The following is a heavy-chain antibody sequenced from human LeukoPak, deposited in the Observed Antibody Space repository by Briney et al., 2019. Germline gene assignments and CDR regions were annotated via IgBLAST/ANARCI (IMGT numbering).Heavy chain of an antibody. CDR3: ARYSRGWYPNFDY. J-gene: IGHJ4*02. Sequence: GESLKISCKGSGYSFTNYWIGWLRQMPGKGLEWMGIIYPADSDTRYSPSFQGQVTISADKSITTAYLQWSSLKASDTAMYYCARYSRGWYPNFDYWGQGTLVTVSS. CDR2: IYPADSDT. CDR1: GYSFTNYW. D-gene: IGHD6-19*01. V-gene: IGHV5-51*01.